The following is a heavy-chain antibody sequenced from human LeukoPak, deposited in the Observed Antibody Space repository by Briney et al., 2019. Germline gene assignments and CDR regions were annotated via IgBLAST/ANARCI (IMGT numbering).Heavy chain of an antibody. CDR2: LHSSGST. CDR3: ARKSLRQNYFDY. Sequence: SETLSLTCTVSGGSVSSYYWNWIRQPAGKGLEWIGRLHSSGSTNYSPSLKSRVTLSLDTSKNQFSLNLSSVTAADTAVYYCARKSLRQNYFDYWGQGILVTVSS. J-gene: IGHJ4*02. V-gene: IGHV4-4*07. D-gene: IGHD5/OR15-5a*01. CDR1: GGSVSSYY.